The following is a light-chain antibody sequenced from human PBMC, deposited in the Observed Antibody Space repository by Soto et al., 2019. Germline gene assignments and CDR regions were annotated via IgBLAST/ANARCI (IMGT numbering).Light chain of an antibody. V-gene: IGLV1-40*01. CDR2: SNN. J-gene: IGLJ2*01. CDR3: QSYDSSLSGSVL. CDR1: SFNIGAGYD. Sequence: QAVVTQPPSVSGAPGQRVTISCTGSSFNIGAGYDVHWYQQIPGTAPKLLIYSNNNRPSGVPDRFSGSRSGTSASLAITGLQAEDEADYYCQSYDSSLSGSVLFGGGTKLTVL.